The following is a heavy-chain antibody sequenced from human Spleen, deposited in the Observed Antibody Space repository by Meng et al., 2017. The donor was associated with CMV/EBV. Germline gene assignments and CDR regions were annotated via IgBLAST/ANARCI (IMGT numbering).Heavy chain of an antibody. Sequence: SETLSLTCTVSGGSISTSSYYWGWIRQPPGKGPEWIGSIFYRGSTFYNPSLSSRVTISRDTSKNQFSLQLRSVTADDTAVYYCAKGVYLVGGTTADFLDYWGQGTLVTVSS. D-gene: IGHD1-26*01. CDR2: IFYRGST. CDR1: GGSISTSSYY. J-gene: IGHJ4*02. CDR3: AKGVYLVGGTTADFLDY. V-gene: IGHV4-39*07.